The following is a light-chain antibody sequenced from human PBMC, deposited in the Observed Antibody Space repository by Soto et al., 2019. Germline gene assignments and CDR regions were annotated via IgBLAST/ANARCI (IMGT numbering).Light chain of an antibody. CDR3: AAWDDSLNGWV. CDR1: SSNIGSNT. V-gene: IGLV1-44*01. CDR2: SNN. J-gene: IGLJ3*02. Sequence: QSVLTQPPSESRTPGQRVTISCSGSSSNIGSNTVNWYQQLPGTAPKLLIYSNNQRPSGVPDRFSGSKSGTSASLAISGLQSEDEADYYCAAWDDSLNGWVFGGGTKLTLL.